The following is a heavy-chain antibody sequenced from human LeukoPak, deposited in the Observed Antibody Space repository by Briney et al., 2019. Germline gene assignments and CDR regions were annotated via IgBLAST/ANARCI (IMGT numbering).Heavy chain of an antibody. CDR1: GFTFSSYW. D-gene: IGHD6-19*01. CDR2: IKQDGSEK. J-gene: IGHJ4*02. CDR3: VSGWYYFDY. V-gene: IGHV3-7*03. Sequence: GGSLRLSCAASGFTFSSYWMNWVRPAPGKGLEWVANIKQDGSEKYYVDSVKGRFTISRDNTKNSLYLQMNSLRAEDTAVYYCVSGWYYFDYWGQGTLVTVSS.